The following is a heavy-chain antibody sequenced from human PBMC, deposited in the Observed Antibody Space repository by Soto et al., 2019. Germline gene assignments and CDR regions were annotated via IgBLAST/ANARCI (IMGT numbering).Heavy chain of an antibody. CDR1: GYTFTSYA. CDR3: ARSSSISPDLDYFDY. J-gene: IGHJ4*02. CDR2: INAGNGNT. Sequence: ASVKVSCKASGYTFTSYAMHWVRQAPGQRLEWMGWINAGNGNTKYSQKFQGRVTITRDTSASTAYMELSSRRSEDTAVYYCARSSSISPDLDYFDYWGQGTLVTVSS. V-gene: IGHV1-3*01. D-gene: IGHD3-10*01.